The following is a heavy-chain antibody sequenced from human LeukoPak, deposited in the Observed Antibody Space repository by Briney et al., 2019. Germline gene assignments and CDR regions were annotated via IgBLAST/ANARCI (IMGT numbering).Heavy chain of an antibody. CDR3: AKLGSWYDYFDY. J-gene: IGHJ4*02. D-gene: IGHD6-13*01. V-gene: IGHV3-23*01. Sequence: GSLRLSCAASGFTFSSYAMHWVRQAPGKGLEWVSTISGSGGSTYYADSVKGRFTISRDNSKNTLYLQMNSLRVEDTAVYYCAKLGSWYDYFDYWGQGTLVTVSS. CDR1: GFTFSSYA. CDR2: ISGSGGST.